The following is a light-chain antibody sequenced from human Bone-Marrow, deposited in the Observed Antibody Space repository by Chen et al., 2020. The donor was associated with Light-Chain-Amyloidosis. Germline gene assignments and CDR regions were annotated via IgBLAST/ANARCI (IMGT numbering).Light chain of an antibody. CDR1: GLPTQY. V-gene: IGLV3-25*03. Sequence: SYELTQPPSVSVSPGQTARISCPGVGLPTQYAYWYQQKPGQAPVLVIYNDSERPSGIPARFSGSSSGTTVTLTISGVQAEDEADYYCQSADTTDTLYVLFGGGTKLTVL. CDR2: NDS. J-gene: IGLJ2*01. CDR3: QSADTTDTLYVL.